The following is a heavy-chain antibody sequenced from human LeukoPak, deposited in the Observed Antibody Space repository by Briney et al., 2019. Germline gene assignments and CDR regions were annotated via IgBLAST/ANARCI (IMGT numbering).Heavy chain of an antibody. V-gene: IGHV3-21*04. J-gene: IGHJ4*02. CDR3: AKIKSDSIGWYEFDG. CDR2: ISSDSSKK. Sequence: GGSLRLSCAASGFTFSTYIMSWVRQAPGKGLEWVAYISSDSSKKFYADSVKGRFTTSRDNAKNSVYLQMNSLRTEDTALYYCAKIKSDSIGWYEFDGWGQGTLVTVSS. CDR1: GFTFSTYI. D-gene: IGHD6-19*01.